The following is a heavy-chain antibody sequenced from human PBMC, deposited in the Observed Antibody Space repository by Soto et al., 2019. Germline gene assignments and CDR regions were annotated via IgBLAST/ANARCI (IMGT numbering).Heavy chain of an antibody. CDR1: GGTFSSYA. CDR2: IIPIFGTA. V-gene: IGHV1-69*01. D-gene: IGHD2-15*01. CDR3: ARDCSGGSCYSAVGFNY. J-gene: IGHJ4*02. Sequence: QVQLVQSGAEVKKPGSSVKVSCNAFGGTFSSYAISWVRQAPGQGLEWMGGIIPIFGTANYAQKFQGRVTITADESTSTAYMELSSLRSEDTAVYYCARDCSGGSCYSAVGFNYWGQGTLVTVSS.